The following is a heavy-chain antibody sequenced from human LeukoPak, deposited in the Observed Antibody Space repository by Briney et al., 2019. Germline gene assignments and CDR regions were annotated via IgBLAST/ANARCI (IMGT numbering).Heavy chain of an antibody. V-gene: IGHV3-53*01. Sequence: PGGSLRLSCMISGFTFSRYWMSWVRQAPGKGLVWVSALHSGGHTFYADSVRGRFTISRDISKNTLYLQMNNLGAEDTALYFCVRGLSGVSSWYFDLWGRGTLVSVSS. D-gene: IGHD1-26*01. CDR1: GFTFSRYW. J-gene: IGHJ2*01. CDR3: VRGLSGVSSWYFDL. CDR2: LHSGGHT.